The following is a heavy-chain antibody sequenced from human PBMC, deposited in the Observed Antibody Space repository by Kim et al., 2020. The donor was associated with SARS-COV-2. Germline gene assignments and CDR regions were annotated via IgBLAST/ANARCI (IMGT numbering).Heavy chain of an antibody. CDR3: ARAPRGGVITFGGVISGGFDY. CDR1: GGSISSGGYY. J-gene: IGHJ4*02. Sequence: SETLSLTCTVSGGSISSGGYYWSWILQHPGKGLEWIGYIYYSGSTYYNPSLKSRVTISVDTSKNQFSLKLSSVTAADTAVYYCARAPRGGVITFGGVISGGFDYWGQGTLVTVSS. V-gene: IGHV4-31*03. CDR2: IYYSGST. D-gene: IGHD3-16*02.